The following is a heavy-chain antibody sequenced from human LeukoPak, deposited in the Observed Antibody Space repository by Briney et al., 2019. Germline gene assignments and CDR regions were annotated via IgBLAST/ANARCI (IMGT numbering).Heavy chain of an antibody. V-gene: IGHV3-23*01. D-gene: IGHD3-3*01. J-gene: IGHJ4*02. Sequence: GGSLRLSCAASGFTFSSYAMSWVRQAPGKGLEWVSAISGSGGSTYYADSVKGRFTISGDNSKNTLYLQMNSLRAEDTAVYYCAKTFGVVITGFDYWGQGTLVTVAS. CDR1: GFTFSSYA. CDR3: AKTFGVVITGFDY. CDR2: ISGSGGST.